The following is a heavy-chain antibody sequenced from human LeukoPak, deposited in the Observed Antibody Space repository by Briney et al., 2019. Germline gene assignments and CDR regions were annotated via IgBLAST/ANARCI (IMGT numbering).Heavy chain of an antibody. J-gene: IGHJ4*02. D-gene: IGHD1-26*01. Sequence: SETLSLTCTVSGGSISSYYWTWIRQPPGKGLEWIGYIYYSGSTNHNPSLKSRVTISVDTSKNQFSPKLTSVTAADTAVYYCARGVNSGYFDYCGQGTLVTISS. CDR2: IYYSGST. CDR1: GGSISSYY. V-gene: IGHV4-59*01. CDR3: ARGVNSGYFDY.